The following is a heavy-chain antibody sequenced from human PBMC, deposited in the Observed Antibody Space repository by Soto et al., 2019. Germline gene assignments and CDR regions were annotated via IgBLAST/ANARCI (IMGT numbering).Heavy chain of an antibody. D-gene: IGHD3-16*02. V-gene: IGHV3-23*01. CDR1: GFTFSSYA. J-gene: IGHJ5*02. CDR3: ASSYDYIWGSYRPVGNLGWFDP. Sequence: GGSLRLSCAASGFTFSSYAMSWVRQAPGKGLEWVSAISGSGGSTYYADSVKGRFTISRDNSKNTLYLQMNSLRAEDTAVYYCASSYDYIWGSYRPVGNLGWFDPWGQGTLVTVSS. CDR2: ISGSGGST.